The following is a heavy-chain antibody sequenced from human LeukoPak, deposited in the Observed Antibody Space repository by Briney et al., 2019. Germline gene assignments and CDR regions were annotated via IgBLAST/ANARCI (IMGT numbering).Heavy chain of an antibody. CDR2: ISNDGDDK. Sequence: GGSLRLSCAVSGFTFSYFAMHWVRQAPGKGLEWVGVISNDGDDKYYADSVKGRFTISRDNSKNTLYLHMDSLRAEDTAVYYCARDRGKRVETPMFGFPWGQGTLVTVSS. V-gene: IGHV3-30*04. CDR1: GFTFSYFA. CDR3: ARDRGKRVETPMFGFP. D-gene: IGHD5-18*01. J-gene: IGHJ5*02.